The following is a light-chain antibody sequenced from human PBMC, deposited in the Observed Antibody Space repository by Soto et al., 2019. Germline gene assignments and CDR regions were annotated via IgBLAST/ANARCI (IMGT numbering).Light chain of an antibody. CDR1: HNINSW. V-gene: IGKV1-5*01. Sequence: DIPMTHSPSTLSASLGHRDTIXCRASHNINSWLAWYQQKPGKAPNLLIYDASSLVSGVPSRFSGSGSGTEFTLTISSLQPDDFATHYCQQYNSYSQTFGQGTKVDIK. CDR3: QQYNSYSQT. J-gene: IGKJ1*01. CDR2: DAS.